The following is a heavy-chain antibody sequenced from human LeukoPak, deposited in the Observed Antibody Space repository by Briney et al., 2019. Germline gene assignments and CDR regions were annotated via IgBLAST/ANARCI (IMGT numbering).Heavy chain of an antibody. CDR3: AKGGRELPGAFDI. D-gene: IGHD1-26*01. CDR1: GFTFSSYG. J-gene: IGHJ3*02. Sequence: PGGSLRLSCAASGFTFSSYGMHWVRQAPGKGLEWVAVISYDGSNKYYADSVKSRFTISRDNSKNTLYLQMNSLRAEDTAVYYCAKGGRELPGAFDIWGQGTMVTVSS. CDR2: ISYDGSNK. V-gene: IGHV3-30*18.